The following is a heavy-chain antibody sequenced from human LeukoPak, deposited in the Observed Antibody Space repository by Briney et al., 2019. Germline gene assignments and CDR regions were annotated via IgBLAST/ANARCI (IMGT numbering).Heavy chain of an antibody. Sequence: GGSLRLSCAASGFTFSSFAMSRVSRAPGMGLEWVSAISGRGGSTYYADSVKGRFTISRDNSKNTLYLQMNSLRAEDTAVYYCAKDRDRAAAGKYDYWGQGTLVTVSS. CDR2: ISGRGGST. D-gene: IGHD6-13*01. V-gene: IGHV3-23*01. J-gene: IGHJ4*02. CDR1: GFTFSSFA. CDR3: AKDRDRAAAGKYDY.